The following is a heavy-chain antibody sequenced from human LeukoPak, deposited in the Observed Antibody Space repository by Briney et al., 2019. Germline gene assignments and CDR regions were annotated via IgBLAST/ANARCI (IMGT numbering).Heavy chain of an antibody. CDR3: AKDSYVSGRPLHTFDV. CDR1: GFTFAIHA. CDR2: ISGDGAST. Sequence: GGSLRLSCAASGFTFAIHAMTWVRQAPGKARECLSGISGDGASTHYAESVKGQFTISRDNSQNTLFLQMNSLRVEDTAIYYCAKDSYVSGRPLHTFDVWGQGTMVTVSS. J-gene: IGHJ3*01. V-gene: IGHV3-23*01. D-gene: IGHD3-10*01.